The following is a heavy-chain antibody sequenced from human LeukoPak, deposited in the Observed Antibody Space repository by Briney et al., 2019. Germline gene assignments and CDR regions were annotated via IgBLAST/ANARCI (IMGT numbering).Heavy chain of an antibody. CDR1: GGSISSGGYY. CDR3: ARGGVVPAAISWFDP. V-gene: IGHV4-31*03. CDR2: IYYSGST. J-gene: IGHJ5*02. Sequence: SETLSLTCTVSGGSISSGGYYWSWIRRHPGKGLEWIGYIYYSGSTYYNPSLKSRVTISVDTSKNQFSLKLSSVTAADTAVYYCARGGVVPAAISWFDPWGQGTLVTVSS. D-gene: IGHD2-2*01.